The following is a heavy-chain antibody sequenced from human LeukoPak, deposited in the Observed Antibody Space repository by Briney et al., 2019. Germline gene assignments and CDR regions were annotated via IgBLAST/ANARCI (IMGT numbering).Heavy chain of an antibody. J-gene: IGHJ6*02. CDR1: GYTFTSYG. V-gene: IGHV1-18*01. Sequence: ASVKVSCKASGYTFTSYGISWVRQAPGQGLEWMGWISAYNGNTNYAQKLQGRVTMTTDTSTSTAYMELRSLRSDDTAVYYCAREGPHGEVATTPSLYYYYGMDVWGQGTTVTVSS. D-gene: IGHD5-12*01. CDR2: ISAYNGNT. CDR3: AREGPHGEVATTPSLYYYYGMDV.